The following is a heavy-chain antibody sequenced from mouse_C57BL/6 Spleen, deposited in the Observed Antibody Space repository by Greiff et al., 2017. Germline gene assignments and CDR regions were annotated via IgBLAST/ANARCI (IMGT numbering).Heavy chain of an antibody. V-gene: IGHV1-72*01. CDR1: GYTFTSYW. J-gene: IGHJ2*01. CDR2: IDPNSGGT. CDR3: ARSAYDYDGDFDY. D-gene: IGHD2-4*01. Sequence: QVQLKQPGAELVKPGASVKLSCKASGYTFTSYWMHWVKQRPGRGLEWIGRIDPNSGGTKYNEKFKSKATLTVDKPSSTAYMQLSSLTSEDSAVYYCARSAYDYDGDFDYWGQGTTLTVSS.